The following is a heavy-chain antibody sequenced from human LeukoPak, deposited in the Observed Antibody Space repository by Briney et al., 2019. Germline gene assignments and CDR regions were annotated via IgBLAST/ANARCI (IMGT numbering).Heavy chain of an antibody. CDR2: IFTGGST. CDR3: ARHGVIINXFDY. J-gene: IGHJ4*02. V-gene: IGHV3-66*04. Sequence: GSLRLSCAASGFSVSDTYMIWVRQAPGKGLLWVSVIFTGGSTYFTXSVRGRFSISRDESNNTWYLQMNNLRVEDKAVYYCARHGVIINXFDYWGQGTLVTVSS. D-gene: IGHD3-10*01. CDR1: GFSVSDTY.